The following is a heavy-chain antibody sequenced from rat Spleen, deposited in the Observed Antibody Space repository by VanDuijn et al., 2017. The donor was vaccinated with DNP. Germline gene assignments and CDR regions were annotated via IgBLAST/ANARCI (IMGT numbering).Heavy chain of an antibody. CDR1: KFTFSDYY. J-gene: IGHJ2*01. V-gene: IGHV5-25*01. Sequence: EVQLVESGGGLVQPGRSLKLSCAASKFTFSDYYMAWVRQAPTKGLEWVASISTGGGITYYGDSVKGRFTISRDNAKSTLYLQMNSLRSEDMATYYCVRWNSGHFDYWGQGVMVTVSS. CDR3: VRWNSGHFDY. D-gene: IGHD4-3*01. CDR2: ISTGGGIT.